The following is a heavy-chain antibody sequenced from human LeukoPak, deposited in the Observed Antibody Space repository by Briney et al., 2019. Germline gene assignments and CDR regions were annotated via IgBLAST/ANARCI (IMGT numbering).Heavy chain of an antibody. J-gene: IGHJ5*02. CDR3: ALGSYDSSWFDP. CDR1: GGSISSYY. CDR2: IYYSGST. Sequence: SETLSLTCTVSGGSISSYYWSWIRQPPGKGLEWIGYIYYSGSTNYNPSLKSRVTISVDTSKNQFSLKLSSVTAAGTAVYYCALGSYDSSWFDPWGQGTLVTVSS. D-gene: IGHD3-22*01. V-gene: IGHV4-59*01.